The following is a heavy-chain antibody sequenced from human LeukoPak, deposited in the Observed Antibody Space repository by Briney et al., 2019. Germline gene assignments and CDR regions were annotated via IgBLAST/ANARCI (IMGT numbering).Heavy chain of an antibody. J-gene: IGHJ4*02. Sequence: SETLSLTCTVSGDSIGNSNYYWAWARQPPGKGLEWLGRIFYSGSTYYNPSLKSRVTISVDTSKNQFSLNLHSVTAADTATYYCARRGITYSSSFFAYWGQGTLVIVSS. CDR3: ARRGITYSSSFFAY. V-gene: IGHV4-39*01. D-gene: IGHD6-13*01. CDR2: IFYSGST. CDR1: GDSIGNSNYY.